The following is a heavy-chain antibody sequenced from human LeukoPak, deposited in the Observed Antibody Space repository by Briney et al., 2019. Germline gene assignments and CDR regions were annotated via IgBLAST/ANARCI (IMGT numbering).Heavy chain of an antibody. Sequence: PGGSLRLSCAASGFTFSSYAMSWVRQAPGKGLEWVSAISGSGGSTYYADSVKGRFTISRDSAKNTLYLQMNSLRADDTAVYYCVRSGAESLYYYYYGMDVWGQGTTVTVSS. CDR2: ISGSGGST. V-gene: IGHV3-23*01. D-gene: IGHD3-3*01. J-gene: IGHJ6*02. CDR3: VRSGAESLYYYYYGMDV. CDR1: GFTFSSYA.